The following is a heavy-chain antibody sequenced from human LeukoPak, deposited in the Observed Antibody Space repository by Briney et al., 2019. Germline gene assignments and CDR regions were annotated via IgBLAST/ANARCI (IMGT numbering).Heavy chain of an antibody. CDR2: ISHSGST. D-gene: IGHD3-3*01. V-gene: IGHV4-38-2*02. J-gene: IGHJ6*03. CDR1: GYSISTDYY. Sequence: SETLSLTCTVSGYSISTDYYWGWIRQSPGKGLEWIASISHSGSTYYNPSLKSRVTISLDTSTNQFSLKLSSVTAADTAVYYCARAIRDFRGAATVYYYYYYMDVWGKGTTVTVSS. CDR3: ARAIRDFRGAATVYYYYYYMDV.